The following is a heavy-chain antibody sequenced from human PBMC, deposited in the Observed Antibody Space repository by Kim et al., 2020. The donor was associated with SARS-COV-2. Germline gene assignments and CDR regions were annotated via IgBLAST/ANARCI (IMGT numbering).Heavy chain of an antibody. J-gene: IGHJ4*02. V-gene: IGHV4-34*01. CDR3: AREDTGGSKTFDY. Sequence: YSPTLKGRVSISVDTSKNQFALKLSSVTAADTAVDYCAREDTGGSKTFDYWGQGTLVTVSS. D-gene: IGHD1-26*01.